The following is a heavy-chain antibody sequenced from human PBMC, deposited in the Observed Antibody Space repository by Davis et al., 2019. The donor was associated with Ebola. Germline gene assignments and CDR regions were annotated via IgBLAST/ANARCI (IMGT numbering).Heavy chain of an antibody. V-gene: IGHV3-7*03. J-gene: IGHJ6*03. CDR1: GFTFSSYS. CDR3: ASGDGRGRSYDMDV. D-gene: IGHD3/OR15-3a*01. Sequence: GGSLRLSCAASGFTFSSYSMNWVRQAPGKGLEWVANIKQDGSEKYYVDSVKGRFTISRDNAKNSLFLEINSLRVEDTAFYYCASGDGRGRSYDMDVWGQGTTVTVSS. CDR2: IKQDGSEK.